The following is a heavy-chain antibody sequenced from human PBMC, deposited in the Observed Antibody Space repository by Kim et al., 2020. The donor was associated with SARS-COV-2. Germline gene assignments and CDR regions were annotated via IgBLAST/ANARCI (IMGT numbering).Heavy chain of an antibody. D-gene: IGHD1-26*01. J-gene: IGHJ6*02. CDR3: TRLSWGAGMIFHKEHREGRRGFDV. Sequence: GESLKISCQGSGYNFRDFWIVWVRQMPGKGLEVMGIIYPGDSDTRYTPSFRGQVTISAANSISTASLHWSSLKASDSAIYYCTRLSWGAGMIFHKEHREGRRGFDVWGQGTTVTVPS. CDR1: GYNFRDFW. CDR2: IYPGDSDT. V-gene: IGHV5-51*01.